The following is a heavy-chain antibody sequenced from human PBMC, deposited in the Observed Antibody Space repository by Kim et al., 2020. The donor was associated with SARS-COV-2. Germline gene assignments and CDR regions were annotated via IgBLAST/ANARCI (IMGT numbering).Heavy chain of an antibody. CDR2: INHSGST. D-gene: IGHD6-13*01. Sequence: SETLSLTCAVYGGSFSGYYWSWIRQPPGKGLEWIGEINHSGSTNYNPSLKSRVTISVDTSKNQFSLKLSSVTAADTAVYYCARAGAAAGHYSNYYYYYGMDVWGQGTTVTVSS. CDR3: ARAGAAAGHYSNYYYYYGMDV. V-gene: IGHV4-34*01. J-gene: IGHJ6*02. CDR1: GGSFSGYY.